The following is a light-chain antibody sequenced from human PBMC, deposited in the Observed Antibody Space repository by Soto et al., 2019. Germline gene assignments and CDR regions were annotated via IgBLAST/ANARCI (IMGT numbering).Light chain of an antibody. Sequence: QSVLTQPPSASGTPGQRVTISCSGSSSNIGSNYVYWYQQLPGTAPKLLIYRNNQRPSGVPDRLSGSKSGTSASLAISGLRSEDEADYYCAAWDDSLGGWVFGGGTKLTVL. J-gene: IGLJ3*02. V-gene: IGLV1-47*01. CDR3: AAWDDSLGGWV. CDR1: SSNIGSNY. CDR2: RNN.